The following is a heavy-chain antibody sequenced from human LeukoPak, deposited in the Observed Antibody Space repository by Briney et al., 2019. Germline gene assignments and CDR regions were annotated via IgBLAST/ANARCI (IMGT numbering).Heavy chain of an antibody. J-gene: IGHJ4*02. D-gene: IGHD1-14*01. CDR2: LYSDGNT. CDR3: ARGVEPLAANTLAY. V-gene: IGHV3-53*01. Sequence: GGSLRLSCVASGFTIITNDMTWVRQAPGKGLEWVSVLYSDGNTKYADSVQGRFTISRDNSKNTLYLEMNSLSPDDTAVYYCARGVEPLAANTLAYWGQGTLVTVSS. CDR1: GFTIITND.